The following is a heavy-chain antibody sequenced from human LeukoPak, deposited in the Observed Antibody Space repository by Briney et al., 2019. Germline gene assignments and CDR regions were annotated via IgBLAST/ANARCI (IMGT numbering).Heavy chain of an antibody. CDR3: TTYLGFCTNGVCYDYLDY. J-gene: IGHJ4*02. V-gene: IGHV4-59*08. D-gene: IGHD2-8*01. CDR2: ISYTGST. Sequence: SETLSLTCTVSGASINNYYWSWIRQPPGKALEWIGYISYTGSTNYSPSLKSRVTMSVDTSKNQFSLRLSSVIAADTAVYYCTTYLGFCTNGVCYDYLDYWGQGTLVTVSS. CDR1: GASINNYY.